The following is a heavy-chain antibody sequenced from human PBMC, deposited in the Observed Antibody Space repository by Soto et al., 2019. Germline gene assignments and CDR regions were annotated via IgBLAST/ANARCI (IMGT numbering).Heavy chain of an antibody. J-gene: IGHJ4*02. CDR1: GGSLSGYY. CDR3: ARRNDYGDYYFDY. Sequence: SETLSLTCTVSGGSLSGYYWGWIRQPPGKGLEWIAYIHYSGSTDYNPSLKSRVTISVDTSKDQFSLRLTSVTAADTAVYYCARRNDYGDYYFDYWGQGTLVTVSS. D-gene: IGHD4-17*01. CDR2: IHYSGST. V-gene: IGHV4-59*08.